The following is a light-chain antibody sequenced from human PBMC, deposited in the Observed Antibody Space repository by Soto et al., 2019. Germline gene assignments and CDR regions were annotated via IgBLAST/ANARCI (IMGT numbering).Light chain of an antibody. J-gene: IGLJ2*01. CDR3: SSYTRGRTVV. CDR2: DVS. Sequence: QSALTQPASVSGSPGQSITISCTGTSSDVGGYNYVSWYQQHPGKAPKLMIYDVSNRPSGVSNRFSGSKSGNTASLTISGLQAEDEADYYCSSYTRGRTVVFGGGTKLTVL. CDR1: SSDVGGYNY. V-gene: IGLV2-14*03.